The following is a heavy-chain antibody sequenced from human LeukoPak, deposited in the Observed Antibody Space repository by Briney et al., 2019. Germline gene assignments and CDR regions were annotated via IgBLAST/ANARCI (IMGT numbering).Heavy chain of an antibody. CDR2: IYYSGST. CDR3: ARTGDTSGSYSFWDGYYYYMDV. CDR1: GGSISSYY. D-gene: IGHD1-26*01. V-gene: IGHV4-59*01. Sequence: SETLSLTCTVSGGSISSYYWNWIRQPPGKGLEWIGYIYYSGSTNYNPSLKSRVTISVDTSKNQFSLKLSSVTAADTAVYYCARTGDTSGSYSFWDGYYYYMDVWGKGTTVTISS. J-gene: IGHJ6*03.